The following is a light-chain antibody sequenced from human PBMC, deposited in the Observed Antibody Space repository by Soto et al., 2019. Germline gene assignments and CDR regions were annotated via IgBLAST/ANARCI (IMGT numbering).Light chain of an antibody. V-gene: IGLV2-8*01. J-gene: IGLJ2*01. CDR2: EVN. Sequence: QSALIQPPSVSGSPGQSVTISCTGTSSDVGSYDYVSWYQQHPGKAPKLVIFEVNKRPSGVPDRFSGSKSGNTASLTVSGLQAEDEAAYYCTSYAGSNKLVFGGGTKLTVL. CDR3: TSYAGSNKLV. CDR1: SSDVGSYDY.